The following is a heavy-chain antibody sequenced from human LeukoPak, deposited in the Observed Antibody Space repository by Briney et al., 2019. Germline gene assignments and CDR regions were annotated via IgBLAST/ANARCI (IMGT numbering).Heavy chain of an antibody. CDR2: ISGAGVTT. Sequence: PGGSLRLSCAASGFTFSNHAMSWVRQAPGKGLEWVSGISGAGVTTYYADSVKGRFTISRDNAENSLYLEMNSLRVEDTAVYYCAKTGGRGDPFDYWGQGTLVTVSS. CDR1: GFTFSNHA. J-gene: IGHJ4*02. V-gene: IGHV3-23*01. CDR3: AKTGGRGDPFDY. D-gene: IGHD2-21*02.